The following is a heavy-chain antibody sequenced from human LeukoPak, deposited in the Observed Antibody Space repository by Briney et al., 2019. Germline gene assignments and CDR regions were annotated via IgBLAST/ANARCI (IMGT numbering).Heavy chain of an antibody. Sequence: GGSLRLSCTASGFTFGDHAMSSVRQAPGKGLEWVGFIRSKAYGGTTEYAASVKGRFTISRDDSNSIAYLQMNSLKTEDTAVYYCTRAPVYCSSTSCYGLYFDYWGQGTLVTVSS. CDR3: TRAPVYCSSTSCYGLYFDY. CDR2: IRSKAYGGTT. D-gene: IGHD2-2*01. J-gene: IGHJ4*02. V-gene: IGHV3-49*04. CDR1: GFTFGDHA.